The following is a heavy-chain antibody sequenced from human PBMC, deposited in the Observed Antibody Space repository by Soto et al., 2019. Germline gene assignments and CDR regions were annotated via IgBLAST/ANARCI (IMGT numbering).Heavy chain of an antibody. Sequence: GASVKVSCKASGYTFTKYGISWVRQAPGQGLEWMGWISGYNGNTNYAQKLQGRVTMTTDTSTSTAYMELRSLRSDDTAVYYCVVAAQPYYFDYWGQGTLVTVSS. CDR3: VVAAQPYYFDY. J-gene: IGHJ4*02. CDR1: GYTFTKYG. CDR2: ISGYNGNT. D-gene: IGHD2-15*01. V-gene: IGHV1-18*01.